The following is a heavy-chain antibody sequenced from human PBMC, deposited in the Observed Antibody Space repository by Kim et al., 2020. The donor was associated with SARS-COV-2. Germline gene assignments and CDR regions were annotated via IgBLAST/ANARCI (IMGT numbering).Heavy chain of an antibody. J-gene: IGHJ6*02. CDR1: GFTFSSYG. D-gene: IGHD2-2*01. Sequence: GGSLRLSCAASGFTFSSYGMHWVRQAPGKGLEWVAVIWYDGSNKYYADSVKGRFTISRDNSKNTLYLQMNSLRAEDTAVYYCARDRSSKYQLLFVYYYGMDVWGQGTTVTVS. CDR3: ARDRSSKYQLLFVYYYGMDV. V-gene: IGHV3-33*01. CDR2: IWYDGSNK.